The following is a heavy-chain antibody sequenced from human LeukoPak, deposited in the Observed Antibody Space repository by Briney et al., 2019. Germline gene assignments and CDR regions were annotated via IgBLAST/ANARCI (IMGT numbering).Heavy chain of an antibody. Sequence: ASVKVSCKASGGTFSSEAFIWVRQAPGQGLEWMGGIIPIFGRADYAQKFQDIVTITTDESTSTVYMELSSLRSEDTAVYYCARGETILNWFDPWGQGTLVTVSS. J-gene: IGHJ5*02. D-gene: IGHD1-1*01. CDR3: ARGETILNWFDP. CDR1: GGTFSSEA. CDR2: IIPIFGRA. V-gene: IGHV1-69*05.